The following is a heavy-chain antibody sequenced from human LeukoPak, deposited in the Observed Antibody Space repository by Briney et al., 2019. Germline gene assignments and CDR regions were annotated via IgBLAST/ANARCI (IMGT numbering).Heavy chain of an antibody. V-gene: IGHV6-1*01. D-gene: IGHD6-19*01. CDR1: GDSVSRDSIA. J-gene: IGHJ4*02. CDR2: TYYKSAWYN. Sequence: SQTLSLTCAISGDSVSRDSIAWNWIRQSPSRGLEWLGRTYYKSAWYNDYAVSVKGRITINPDTSKNQFSLQLNSVTPEDTAVYYCARGTGWPQFDYWGQGTLVAVSS. CDR3: ARGTGWPQFDY.